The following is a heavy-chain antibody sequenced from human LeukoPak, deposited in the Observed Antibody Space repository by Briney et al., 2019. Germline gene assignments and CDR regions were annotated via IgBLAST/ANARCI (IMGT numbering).Heavy chain of an antibody. CDR3: ARPIARYSSGPFDP. V-gene: IGHV3-30-3*01. Sequence: GGSLRLSCAASGFTFSSYAMHWVRQAPGKGLEWVAVISYDGSNKYYADSVKGRFTISRDNSKNTLYLQMNSLRAEDTAVYYCARPIARYSSGPFDPWGQGTLVTVSS. D-gene: IGHD6-19*01. CDR1: GFTFSSYA. J-gene: IGHJ5*02. CDR2: ISYDGSNK.